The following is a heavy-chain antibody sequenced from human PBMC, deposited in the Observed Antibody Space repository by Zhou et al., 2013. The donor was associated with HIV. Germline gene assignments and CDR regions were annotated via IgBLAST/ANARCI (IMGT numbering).Heavy chain of an antibody. D-gene: IGHD6-25*01. CDR2: INPTGGST. CDR1: GYSFTTYY. V-gene: IGHV1-46*01. Sequence: QVQLVQSGAEVKKPGASVTVSCKGSGYSFTTYYMHWVRQAPGQGLEWMGMINPTGGSTDYAQKFQGRLTMTRDTSTSTAYMELSSLRSEDTAVYYCARVIAADGVPHFDYWGQGTLVIVSS. CDR3: ARVIAADGVPHFDY. J-gene: IGHJ4*02.